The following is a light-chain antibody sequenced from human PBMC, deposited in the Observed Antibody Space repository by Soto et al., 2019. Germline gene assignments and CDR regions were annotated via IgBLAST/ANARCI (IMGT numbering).Light chain of an antibody. Sequence: DIQMTQSPSTLSASVGDRVTITYRASHNITSWLAWYQQKPGKAPKLLIYKASSLESGVPSRFSGSGSGTEFTLTISSLQPDDFATYYCQQYNSYTWTFGQGTKVEIK. CDR1: HNITSW. V-gene: IGKV1-5*03. CDR2: KAS. J-gene: IGKJ1*01. CDR3: QQYNSYTWT.